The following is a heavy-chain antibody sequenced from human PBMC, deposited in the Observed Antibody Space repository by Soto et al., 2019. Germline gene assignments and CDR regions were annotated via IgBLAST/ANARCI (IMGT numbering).Heavy chain of an antibody. J-gene: IGHJ4*02. Sequence: QVQLVQSGGEVKKPGASVTVSCKASGYTFINYHITWVRQAPGQGLEWMAWINTYNGMTDYAQKCQGRVSMTRDTSTSTAYMELRNLVSDDTAVYFCAKSPRGEMATDWGQGTLVTVSS. CDR2: INTYNGMT. V-gene: IGHV1-18*01. D-gene: IGHD5-12*01. CDR1: GYTFINYH. CDR3: AKSPRGEMATD.